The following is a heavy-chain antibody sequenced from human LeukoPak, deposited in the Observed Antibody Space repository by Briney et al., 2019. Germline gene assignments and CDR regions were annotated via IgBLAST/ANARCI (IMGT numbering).Heavy chain of an antibody. CDR3: ARSIAAEGHAFDI. Sequence: SQTLSLTCTVSGGSISSGDYYWSWIRQPPGKGLEWIGYIYYSGSTYYNPSLKSRVTISVDTSKNQFSLKLSSVTAADTAVYYCARSIAAEGHAFDIWGQGTMVTVSS. CDR2: IYYSGST. D-gene: IGHD6-25*01. V-gene: IGHV4-30-4*01. J-gene: IGHJ3*02. CDR1: GGSISSGDYY.